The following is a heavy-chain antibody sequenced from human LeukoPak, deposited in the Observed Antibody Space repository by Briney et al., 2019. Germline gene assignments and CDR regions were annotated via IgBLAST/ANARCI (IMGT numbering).Heavy chain of an antibody. CDR1: GYTFTGYY. J-gene: IGHJ5*02. D-gene: IGHD6-13*01. CDR3: ARDVFLVLNWFDP. Sequence: ASVKVSCKASGYTFTGYYMHWVRQAPGQGLEWMGRINPDSGGTNYAQKFQGRATMTRDTSISTAYMELSRLRSDDTAVYYCARDVFLVLNWFDPWGQGTLVTVSS. CDR2: INPDSGGT. V-gene: IGHV1-2*06.